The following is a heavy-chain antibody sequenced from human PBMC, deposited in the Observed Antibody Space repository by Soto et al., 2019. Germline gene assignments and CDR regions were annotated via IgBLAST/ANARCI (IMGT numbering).Heavy chain of an antibody. J-gene: IGHJ5*02. D-gene: IGHD4-17*01. V-gene: IGHV1-8*01. Sequence: QVQLVQSGAEVKKPGASVKVSCKASGYTFTSYDINWVRQATGQGLEWMGWMNPNSGNTGYAQKFQGRVTMTRNTSISTAYMELSSLRSEDTAVYYCARLTYQDYGDLNWFDPWGQGTLVTVSS. CDR3: ARLTYQDYGDLNWFDP. CDR1: GYTFTSYD. CDR2: MNPNSGNT.